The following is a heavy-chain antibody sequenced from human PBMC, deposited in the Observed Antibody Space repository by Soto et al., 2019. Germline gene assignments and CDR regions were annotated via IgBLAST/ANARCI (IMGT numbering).Heavy chain of an antibody. CDR1: GYTFTSYG. J-gene: IGHJ5*02. CDR3: ARGTLYYDSSGWFDP. CDR2: ISAYNGNT. D-gene: IGHD3-22*01. Sequence: ASVKVSCKASGYTFTSYGISWVRQAPGQGLEWMGWISAYNGNTNYAQKLQGRVTMTTDTSTSTAYMELRSLRSDDTAVYYCARGTLYYDSSGWFDPWGQGTLVTVSS. V-gene: IGHV1-18*01.